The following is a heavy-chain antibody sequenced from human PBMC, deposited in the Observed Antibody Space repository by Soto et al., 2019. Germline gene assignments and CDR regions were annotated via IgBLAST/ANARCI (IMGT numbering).Heavy chain of an antibody. J-gene: IGHJ1*01. CDR1: GGSVDSGNHY. D-gene: IGHD2-21*02. CDR3: ARDMGSAMTXXXXDH. Sequence: QVLVQESGPGLVKPSQTLTLSCTVSGGSVDSGNHYWNWIRQPPGKGLEWIGYIYYGESTYYNPSLKSRATISVDTSQSRFSLRLTSVTAADTAVYYCARDMGSAMTXXXXDHWGQXTLVTVSS. V-gene: IGHV4-30-4*01. CDR2: IYYGEST.